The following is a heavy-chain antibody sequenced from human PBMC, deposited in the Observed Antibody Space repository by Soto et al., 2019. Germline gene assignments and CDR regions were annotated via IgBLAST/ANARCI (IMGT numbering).Heavy chain of an antibody. D-gene: IGHD3-10*01. Sequence: RRVRKAPGKVLEWVATISATGGSTYYADSVKGRFTISRDNSKNTLYLQMNGLRVEDTAVYYSAKYGLSGNFDYWCQTTQLTFAS. J-gene: IGHJ4*01. CDR2: ISATGGST. CDR3: AKYGLSGNFDY. V-gene: IGHV3-23*01.